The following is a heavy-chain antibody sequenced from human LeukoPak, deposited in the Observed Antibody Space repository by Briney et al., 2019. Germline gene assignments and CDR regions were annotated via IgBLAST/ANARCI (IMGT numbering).Heavy chain of an antibody. CDR3: ARLVGAAWFDS. CDR2: TYYRSKWNT. Sequence: SQTLSLTCAISGDSVSTNRATWTWLRQSPSGGLEWLGRTYYRSKWNTDYAVSMRSRITINPDTSKNQFSPQLSSVTPEDTAVYYCARLVGAAWFDSWGQGTLVTVSS. J-gene: IGHJ5*01. V-gene: IGHV6-1*01. D-gene: IGHD1-26*01. CDR1: GDSVSTNRAT.